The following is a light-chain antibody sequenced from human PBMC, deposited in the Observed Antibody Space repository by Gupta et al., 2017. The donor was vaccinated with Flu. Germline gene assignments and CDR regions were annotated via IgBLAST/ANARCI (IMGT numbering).Light chain of an antibody. Sequence: PSSQSASVGDRVNISCRASQYISTYLNWYQQKPGKAPTLLIYSTSQWHRGVPSRFSGSGSGTNFTLTISSLQPEDLAIYYCQQSFNIPRTFGQGTKLEVK. CDR2: STS. CDR3: QQSFNIPRT. V-gene: IGKV1-39*01. J-gene: IGKJ2*01. CDR1: QYISTY.